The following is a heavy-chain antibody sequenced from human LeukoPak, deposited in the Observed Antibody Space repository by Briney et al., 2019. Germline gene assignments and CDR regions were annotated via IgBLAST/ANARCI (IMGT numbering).Heavy chain of an antibody. V-gene: IGHV4-59*01. CDR2: IHYSGST. CDR3: ARDMGYGAPAY. Sequence: SETLSLTCTVSGGSITSYYWSWIRQPPGKGLEWIGYIHYSGSTHYNPSLKSRVTISVDTSKNQFSLKLSSVTAADTAVYYCARDMGYGAPAYWGQGTLVTVSS. D-gene: IGHD4-17*01. CDR1: GGSITSYY. J-gene: IGHJ4*02.